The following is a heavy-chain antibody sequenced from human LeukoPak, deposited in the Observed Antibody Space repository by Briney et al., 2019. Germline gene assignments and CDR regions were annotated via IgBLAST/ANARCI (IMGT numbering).Heavy chain of an antibody. CDR3: ARALPHVRSGYYYYYMDV. CDR2: ISPSGDKT. CDR1: GYTFTNHY. D-gene: IGHD6-25*01. V-gene: IGHV1-46*01. J-gene: IGHJ6*03. Sequence: ASVKVSCKASGYTFTNHYMHWVRQAPGQGLEWLGLISPSGDKTWNAQKFQGRVTMTRDTSTSTVYMELNSLRSDDTAVYHCARALPHVRSGYYYYYMDVWGKGTTVTISS.